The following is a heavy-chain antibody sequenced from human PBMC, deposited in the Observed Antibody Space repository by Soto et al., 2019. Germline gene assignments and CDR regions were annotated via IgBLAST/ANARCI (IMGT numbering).Heavy chain of an antibody. CDR2: IYYSGST. V-gene: IGHV4-30-4*01. D-gene: IGHD3-22*01. CDR1: GDSINSGDYY. Sequence: PSETLSLTCTVSGDSINSGDYYWSWIRQPPGRGLEWIGYIYYSGSTYHNPSLKSRINISLDTSKNQFSLKLSYVTAADTAVYYCATVPTYYYDRSGYANAFDIWGRGTMVTVSS. J-gene: IGHJ3*02. CDR3: ATVPTYYYDRSGYANAFDI.